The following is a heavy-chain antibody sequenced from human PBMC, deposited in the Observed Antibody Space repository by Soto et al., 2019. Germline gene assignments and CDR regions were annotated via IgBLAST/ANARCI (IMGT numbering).Heavy chain of an antibody. D-gene: IGHD6-19*01. Sequence: GGSLRLSCAASGFTFDDYAMHWVRQAPGKGLEWVSGISWNSGSIGYADSVKGRFTISRDNAKNSLYLQMNSLRAEDTALYYCAKTSSGWKNAEFDYWGQGTLVTVSS. CDR2: ISWNSGSI. CDR1: GFTFDDYA. V-gene: IGHV3-9*01. CDR3: AKTSSGWKNAEFDY. J-gene: IGHJ4*02.